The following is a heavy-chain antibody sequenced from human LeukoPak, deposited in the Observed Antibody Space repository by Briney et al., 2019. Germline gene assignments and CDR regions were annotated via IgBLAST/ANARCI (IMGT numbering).Heavy chain of an antibody. V-gene: IGHV3-23*01. CDR2: VSGSGGST. CDR1: GFTFSSYA. D-gene: IGHD6-25*01. J-gene: IGHJ4*02. Sequence: GGSLRLSCAASGFTFSSYAMSWVRQPPGKGLEWVSAVSGSGGSTYYADSVKGRFTISRDNSKNTLYLQMSSLRAEDTAVYYCAKDGGSAPTFIDFWGRGTLVTVPS. CDR3: AKDGGSAPTFIDF.